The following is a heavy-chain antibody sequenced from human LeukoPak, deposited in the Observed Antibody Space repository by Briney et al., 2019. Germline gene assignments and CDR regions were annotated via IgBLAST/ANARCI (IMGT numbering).Heavy chain of an antibody. J-gene: IGHJ4*02. CDR2: ISGGGDIT. CDR1: GFNFANNA. D-gene: IGHD2-21*02. V-gene: IGHV3-23*01. CDR3: VREDTPATANY. Sequence: GGFLRLSCAASGFNFANNAMSWVRQTAGKGLEWVSAISGGGDITYYADSVKGRFTISRDNSKDTLFLQMHSLRPGDTAVYYCVREDTPATANYWGQGTLVTISS.